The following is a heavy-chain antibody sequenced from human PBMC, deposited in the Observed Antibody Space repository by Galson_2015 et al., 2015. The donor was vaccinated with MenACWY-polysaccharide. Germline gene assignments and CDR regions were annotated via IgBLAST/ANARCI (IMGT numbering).Heavy chain of an antibody. D-gene: IGHD2-2*01. CDR1: GSRFSNSG. J-gene: IGHJ3*02. CDR2: IQYDGSNK. Sequence: SLRLSCAASGSRFSNSGMHWVRQAPGKGLEWVAVIQYDGSNKVYAASVKGRFTISRDNSKNTVLLEMNTLGVEDTAVYYCAREGSRIVFHAFDIWGQGTMVTVSS. V-gene: IGHV3-33*01. CDR3: AREGSRIVFHAFDI.